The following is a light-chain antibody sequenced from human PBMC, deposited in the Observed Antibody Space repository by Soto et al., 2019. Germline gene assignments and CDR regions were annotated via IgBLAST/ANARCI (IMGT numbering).Light chain of an antibody. CDR1: QSISSW. CDR3: HQYNSYPIT. Sequence: DIQMTQSPSTLSASVGDRVTITCRANQSISSWLAWYQQKPGKAPKLLIYDASNLESGVPSRFSGSGSGTEFTLTISSLQPDDFATYYCHQYNSYPITFAQGTRLEIK. J-gene: IGKJ5*01. CDR2: DAS. V-gene: IGKV1-5*01.